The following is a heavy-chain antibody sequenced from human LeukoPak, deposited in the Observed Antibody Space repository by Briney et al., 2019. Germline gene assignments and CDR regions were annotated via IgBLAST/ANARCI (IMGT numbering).Heavy chain of an antibody. D-gene: IGHD4-23*01. CDR2: INPSGGST. V-gene: IGHV1-46*01. CDR3: ARDNSVEDTAWWFDP. CDR1: GYTFTSYY. Sequence: ASVKVSCKASGYTFTSYYMHWVRQAPGQGHEWMGIINPSGGSTSYAQKFQGRVTMTRDMSTSTDYMELSSLRSEDTAVYYCARDNSVEDTAWWFDPWGQGTPVTVSS. J-gene: IGHJ5*02.